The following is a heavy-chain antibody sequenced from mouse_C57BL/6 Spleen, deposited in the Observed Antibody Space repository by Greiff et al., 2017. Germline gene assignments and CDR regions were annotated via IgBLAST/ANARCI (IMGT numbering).Heavy chain of an antibody. CDR3: AKPETTVVASQWYFDV. Sequence: VKLQESGPGLVAPSQSLSITCTVSGFSLTSYGVSWVRQPPGKGLEWLGVIWGDGSTNYHSALISRLSISKDNSKSQVFLKLNSLQTDDTATYYCAKPETTVVASQWYFDVWGTGTTVTVSS. CDR2: IWGDGST. CDR1: GFSLTSYG. D-gene: IGHD1-1*01. V-gene: IGHV2-3*01. J-gene: IGHJ1*03.